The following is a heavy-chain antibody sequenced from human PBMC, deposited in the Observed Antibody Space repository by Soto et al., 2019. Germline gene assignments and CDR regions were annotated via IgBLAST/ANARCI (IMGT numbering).Heavy chain of an antibody. J-gene: IGHJ4*02. D-gene: IGHD2-2*01. V-gene: IGHV3-74*01. CDR3: TRVEVRMPEFDS. CDR1: GFTFSSYW. CDR2: ISPEGSST. Sequence: EVQLVESGGGLVQPGGSLRLSCAASGFTFSSYWMHWVRQAPGKGLVWVSRISPEGSSTIYADSVEGRFTISRDNAKNTLYLQMNSRRVDDTAVYYCTRVEVRMPEFDSWGQGTLVTVSS.